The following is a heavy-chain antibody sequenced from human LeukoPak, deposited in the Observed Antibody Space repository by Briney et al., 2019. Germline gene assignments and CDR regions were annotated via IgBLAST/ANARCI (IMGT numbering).Heavy chain of an antibody. J-gene: IGHJ6*02. CDR3: ARYRSSWSDYYYYGMDV. V-gene: IGHV3-74*01. CDR2: INSDGSST. CDR1: GFTFSSYW. Sequence: HPGGSLRLSCAASGFTFSSYWMHWVCQAPGKGLVWVSRINSDGSSTSYADSVKGRFTISRDNAKNTLYLQMNSLRAEDTAVYYCARYRSSWSDYYYYGMDVWGQGTTVTVSS. D-gene: IGHD6-13*01.